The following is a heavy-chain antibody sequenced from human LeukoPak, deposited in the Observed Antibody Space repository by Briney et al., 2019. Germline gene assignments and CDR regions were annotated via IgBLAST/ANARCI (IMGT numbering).Heavy chain of an antibody. CDR2: INHSGST. Sequence: SETLSLTCAVYGGSFSGYYWSWIRQPPGKGLEWIGEINHSGSTNYNPSLKSLVTISVDTSKNQFSLKLSSVTAADTAVYYCARGGQLVYFDYWGQGTLVTVSS. J-gene: IGHJ4*02. D-gene: IGHD6-6*01. CDR1: GGSFSGYY. CDR3: ARGGQLVYFDY. V-gene: IGHV4-34*01.